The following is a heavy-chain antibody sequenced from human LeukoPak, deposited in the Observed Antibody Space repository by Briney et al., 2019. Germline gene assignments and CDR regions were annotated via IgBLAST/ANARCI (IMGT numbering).Heavy chain of an antibody. CDR3: AKYTAHLDYYDSSGPGAFDI. Sequence: GGSMRLSCAASGFTFSRYGMHCVGQLQGKVRGWVAVISYDVGNNCYEDSVKGRFTISKDNSKITPYLQMNSLRAEDTTVYYCAKYTAHLDYYDSSGPGAFDIWGQGTMVTVSS. V-gene: IGHV3-30*18. CDR2: ISYDVGNN. J-gene: IGHJ3*02. CDR1: GFTFSRYG. D-gene: IGHD3-22*01.